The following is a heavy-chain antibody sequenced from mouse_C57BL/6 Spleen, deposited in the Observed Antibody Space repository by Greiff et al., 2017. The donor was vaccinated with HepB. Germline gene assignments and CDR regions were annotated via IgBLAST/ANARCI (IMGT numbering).Heavy chain of an antibody. V-gene: IGHV1-59*01. CDR3: ARSCARGYFDY. D-gene: IGHD3-3*01. CDR1: GYTFTSYW. J-gene: IGHJ2*01. Sequence: VQLQQPGAELVMPGTSVKLSCKASGYTFTSYWMHWVKQRPGQGLEWIGVIDPSDSYTNYNQKFKGKATLTVDKSSSTAYMQLSSLTSEDSAVYYCARSCARGYFDYWGQGTTLTVSS. CDR2: IDPSDSYT.